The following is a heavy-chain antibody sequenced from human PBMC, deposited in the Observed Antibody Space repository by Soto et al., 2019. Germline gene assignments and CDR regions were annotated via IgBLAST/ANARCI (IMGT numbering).Heavy chain of an antibody. D-gene: IGHD2-2*01. CDR3: ARQDALPAATMQFDC. CDR2: IYYSGST. J-gene: IGHJ4*02. V-gene: IGHV4-59*08. CDR1: GGSINSYF. Sequence: QVQLQESGPGLVKPSETLSLTCTVSGGSINSYFWSWIRQPPGKGLEWIGYIYYSGSTYYNPSLKSRVTISVDTSKNQFSLKLSSVTAADTAVYYCARQDALPAATMQFDCWGQGTLVTVSS.